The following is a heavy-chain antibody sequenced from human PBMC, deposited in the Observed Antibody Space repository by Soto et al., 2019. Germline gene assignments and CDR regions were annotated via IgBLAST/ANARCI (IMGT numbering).Heavy chain of an antibody. CDR2: IYYSGST. D-gene: IGHD3-10*01. CDR3: ARWYGSGSPPEGAFDI. V-gene: IGHV4-39*01. CDR1: GGSISSSSYY. J-gene: IGHJ3*02. Sequence: QLQLQESGPGLVKPSETLSLTCTVSGGSISSSSYYWGWIRQPPGKGLEWIGSIYYSGSTYYNPSLKSRVTISVDTSKNQFSLKLSSVTAADTAVYYCARWYGSGSPPEGAFDIWGQGTMVTVSS.